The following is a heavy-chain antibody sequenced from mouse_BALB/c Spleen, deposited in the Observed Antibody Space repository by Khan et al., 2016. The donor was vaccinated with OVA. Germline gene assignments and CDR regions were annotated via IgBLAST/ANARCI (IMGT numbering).Heavy chain of an antibody. V-gene: IGHV2-6-5*01. CDR3: AKGVWSYYYALDY. J-gene: IGHJ4*01. CDR1: GFSLTDYG. CDR2: IWGGGSK. Sequence: QVQLKESGPGLVAPSQSLSITCTVSGFSLTDYGVSWIRQPPGKGLEWLGDIWGGGSKYYNSALKSRLSISKDNSKSQVFLKRSSLQTENTALYYCAKGVWSYYYALDYWGHGTSVTVSS.